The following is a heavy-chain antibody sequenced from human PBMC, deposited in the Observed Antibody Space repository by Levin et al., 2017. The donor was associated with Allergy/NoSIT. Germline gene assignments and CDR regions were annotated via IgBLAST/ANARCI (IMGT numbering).Heavy chain of an antibody. CDR1: GFQFSFYG. J-gene: IGHJ3*01. CDR3: AKRGYCSGNTCQSHDAIDV. V-gene: IGHV3-30*18. Sequence: PGESLKISCAASGFQFSFYGMHWVRQAPGKGLEWVALIVFDGNDQYYADSVKGRFTISRDNSKNTLYLQMSSLRENDTAIYYCAKRGYCSGNTCQSHDAIDVWGQGTLVIVSS. CDR2: IVFDGNDQ. D-gene: IGHD2-15*01.